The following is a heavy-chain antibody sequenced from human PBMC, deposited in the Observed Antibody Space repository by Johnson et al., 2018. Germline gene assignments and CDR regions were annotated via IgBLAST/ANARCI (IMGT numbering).Heavy chain of an antibody. V-gene: IGHV3-7*01. J-gene: IGHJ6*03. D-gene: IGHD3-9*01. Sequence: VQLVQSGGGLVQPGGSLRLSCAASGFTFSSYWMSWVRQAPGKGLEWVANIKQDGSEKYYVDSVKGRFTISRDNSKNTLYLQMNSLRAEDTAVDYCARDPYFDTGYYYYYMDVWGKGTTVTVSS. CDR2: IKQDGSEK. CDR1: GFTFSSYW. CDR3: ARDPYFDTGYYYYYMDV.